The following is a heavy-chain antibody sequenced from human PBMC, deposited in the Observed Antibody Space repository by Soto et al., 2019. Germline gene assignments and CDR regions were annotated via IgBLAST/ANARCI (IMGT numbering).Heavy chain of an antibody. D-gene: IGHD3-10*01. CDR3: ARFYASGSYPYDY. CDR2: ISAYNGNT. J-gene: IGHJ4*02. V-gene: IGHV1-18*01. Sequence: ATGKVAAQPARYPSHKTGLRWGQQDPGQGLEWMGWISAYNGNTNYAQNLQGRVTMTTDTSTSTAYMELRSLRSDDTAVYYCARFYASGSYPYDYWGQGTLVTFAS. CDR1: RYPSHKTG.